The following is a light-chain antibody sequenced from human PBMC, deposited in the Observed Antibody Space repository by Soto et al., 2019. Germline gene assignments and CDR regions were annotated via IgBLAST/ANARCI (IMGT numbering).Light chain of an antibody. CDR2: GAS. J-gene: IGKJ1*01. CDR1: QSVSSN. CDR3: QQYNNWPLT. V-gene: IGKV3-15*01. Sequence: VMTHSPATLSVSPGERATLSCSASQSVSSNLAWYQQKPGQAPRLLIYGASTRATGIPARFSGSGSGTEFTLTISSLQSEDFAVYYCQQYNNWPLTFGQGTKVDIK.